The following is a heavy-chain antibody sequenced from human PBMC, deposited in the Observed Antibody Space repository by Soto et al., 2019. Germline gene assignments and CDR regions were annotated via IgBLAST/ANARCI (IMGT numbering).Heavy chain of an antibody. CDR1: GGSFKSGSYS. D-gene: IGHD3-3*01. CDR3: VRDFAYFDS. J-gene: IGHJ4*02. V-gene: IGHV4-61*01. Sequence: PSETLSLTCTVSGGSFKSGSYSWSWIRQPPGKGLEWIGYVYHTGRTSYNPSLKSRVSISMDTSKNQFSLNLDSVTAADTAVYFCVRDFAYFDSWGQGTLVTVS. CDR2: VYHTGRT.